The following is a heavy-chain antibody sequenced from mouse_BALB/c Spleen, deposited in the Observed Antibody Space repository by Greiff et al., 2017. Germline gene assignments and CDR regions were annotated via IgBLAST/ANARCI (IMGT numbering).Heavy chain of an antibody. Sequence: EVKLMESGPSLVKPSQTLSLTCSVTGDSITSGYWNWIRKFPGNKLEYMGYISYSGSTYYNPSLKSRISITRDTSKNQYYLQLNSVTTEDTATYYCARERGNYDAMDYWGQGTSVTVSS. J-gene: IGHJ4*01. CDR1: GDSITSGY. CDR3: ARERGNYDAMDY. D-gene: IGHD2-1*01. V-gene: IGHV3-8*02. CDR2: ISYSGST.